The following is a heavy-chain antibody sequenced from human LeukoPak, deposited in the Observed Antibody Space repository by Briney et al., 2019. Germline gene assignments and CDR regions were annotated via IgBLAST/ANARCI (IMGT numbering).Heavy chain of an antibody. J-gene: IGHJ5*02. V-gene: IGHV5-51*01. D-gene: IGHD3-10*01. CDR2: IYPGDSDI. CDR1: GYIFTNYW. Sequence: GESLKISCQVSGYIFTNYWIAWVRQMPGKGLEWMGIIYPGDSDIRYSPSFHGKVTISVDKSISTAYLQWNSVEASDSPIYYCARHVIDNWFDPWGQGTLVAVSS. CDR3: ARHVIDNWFDP.